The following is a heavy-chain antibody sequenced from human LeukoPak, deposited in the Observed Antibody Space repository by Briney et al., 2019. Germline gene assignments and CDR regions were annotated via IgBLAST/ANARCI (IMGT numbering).Heavy chain of an antibody. CDR2: IYYSGST. V-gene: IGHV4-31*03. J-gene: IGHJ3*02. CDR3: ARAGLPNSHRNAFDI. CDR1: GGSISSGGYY. D-gene: IGHD2-21*01. Sequence: PSQTLSLTCTVSGGSISSGGYYWSWIPQHPGKGVEWIGYIYYSGSTYYNPSLKSRVTISVDTSKNQFSLKLSSVTAADTAVYYCARAGLPNSHRNAFDIWGQGTMVTVSS.